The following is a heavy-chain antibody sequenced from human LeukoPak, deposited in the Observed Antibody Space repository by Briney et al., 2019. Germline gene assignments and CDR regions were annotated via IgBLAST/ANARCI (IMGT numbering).Heavy chain of an antibody. CDR3: VRWSPSTVTYDY. CDR2: VSSSGIIK. Sequence: GGSLRLSCAASGFTFNDYHMSWIRQAPGKGLEWIAYVSSSGIIKYYPDSVKGRFTISRDNAKNSLSLQMNSLTAEDTAVYYCVRWSPSTVTYDYWGQGPLVTVSS. J-gene: IGHJ4*02. D-gene: IGHD4-17*01. CDR1: GFTFNDYH. V-gene: IGHV3-11*01.